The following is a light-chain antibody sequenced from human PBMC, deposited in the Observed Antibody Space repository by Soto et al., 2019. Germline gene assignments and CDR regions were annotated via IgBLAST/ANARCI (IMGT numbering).Light chain of an antibody. CDR2: EVS. Sequence: QSALTQPRSVSGSPGQSVTISCTGTSSDVGNYNYVSWYQQYPGKAPKLMIYEVSKRPSGVPDRFSGPKSGNTASLTISGLQTEDEADYYCCSYAGSFTWLFGGGTKVTVL. CDR1: SSDVGNYNY. J-gene: IGLJ3*02. CDR3: CSYAGSFTWL. V-gene: IGLV2-11*01.